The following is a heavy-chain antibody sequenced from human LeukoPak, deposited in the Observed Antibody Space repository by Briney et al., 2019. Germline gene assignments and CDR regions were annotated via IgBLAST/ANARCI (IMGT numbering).Heavy chain of an antibody. CDR2: IGTAGDT. V-gene: IGHV3-13*01. CDR1: GFTFSSYD. J-gene: IGHJ5*02. D-gene: IGHD3-3*01. Sequence: GGSLRLSCAASGFTFSSYDMHWVRQATGKGLEWVSAIGTAGDTYYPGSVKGRFTISRENAKNSLYLQMNSLRAGDTAVYYCARDPYDFWSANEAGFDPWGQGTLVTVSS. CDR3: ARDPYDFWSANEAGFDP.